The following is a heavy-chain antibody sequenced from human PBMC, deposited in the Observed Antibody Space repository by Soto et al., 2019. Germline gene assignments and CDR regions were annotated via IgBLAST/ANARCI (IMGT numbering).Heavy chain of an antibody. V-gene: IGHV4-34*01. CDR3: ARGNTYYDFWSGYALRGFCFDY. D-gene: IGHD3-3*01. J-gene: IGHJ4*02. CDR1: GGSFSGYY. CDR2: IDHSGST. Sequence: QVQLQQWGAGLLKPSETLSLTCAVYGGSFSGYYWSWIRQPPGPGLEWIGEIDHSGSTNYNPSLKSRVTISVDTSKNQFSLQLSSVTAADTAVYYCARGNTYYDFWSGYALRGFCFDYWGQGTLVTVSS.